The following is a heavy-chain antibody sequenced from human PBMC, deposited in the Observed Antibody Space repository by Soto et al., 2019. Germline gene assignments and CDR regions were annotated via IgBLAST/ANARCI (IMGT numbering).Heavy chain of an antibody. J-gene: IGHJ5*02. V-gene: IGHV4-34*01. Sequence: QVQLQQWGAGLLKPSETLSLTCAVYGGSFSGYYWSWIRQPPGKGLEWIGEINHSGSTNYNPSLKSRVTISVDTSKNQFSLKLSSVTAADTAVYYCARVFYGSSSPNWFDPWGQGTLVTVS. CDR1: GGSFSGYY. CDR3: ARVFYGSSSPNWFDP. D-gene: IGHD6-6*01. CDR2: INHSGST.